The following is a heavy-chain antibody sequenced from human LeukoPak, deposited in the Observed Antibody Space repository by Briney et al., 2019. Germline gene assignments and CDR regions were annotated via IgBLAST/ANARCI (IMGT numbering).Heavy chain of an antibody. CDR3: ARELLGAFVY. Sequence: GGSLRLSCAASGFTFSTYAMHWVRQALGKGLEWVAVISYDGSKKDYADAVKGRFSISRDNSKNTLYLQMNSLRAADTTVYYCARELLGAFVYWGQGTLVTVSS. CDR2: ISYDGSKK. V-gene: IGHV3-30-3*01. J-gene: IGHJ4*02. D-gene: IGHD7-27*01. CDR1: GFTFSTYA.